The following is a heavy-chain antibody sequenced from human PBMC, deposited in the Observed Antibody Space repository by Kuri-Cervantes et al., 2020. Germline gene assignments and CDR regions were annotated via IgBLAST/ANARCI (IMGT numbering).Heavy chain of an antibody. D-gene: IGHD6-6*01. CDR2: IKQEGSEK. J-gene: IGHJ4*02. CDR1: GLTFSSYW. Sequence: GGSLRLSCAASGLTFSSYWMSWVRQAPGKGLKWVANIKQEGSEKYYVDSVKGRFTISRDNAKNTLYLQMNSLRAEDTAVCYCSRLPRIISSSPPSTLDYWGQGTLVTVSS. V-gene: IGHV3-7*01. CDR3: SRLPRIISSSPPSTLDY.